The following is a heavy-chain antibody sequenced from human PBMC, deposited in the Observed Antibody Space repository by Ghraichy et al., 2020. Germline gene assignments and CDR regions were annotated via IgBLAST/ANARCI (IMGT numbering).Heavy chain of an antibody. CDR3: ARDPGIAAAGTLDY. Sequence: ASVKVSCKASGYTFTSYGISWVQQAPGQGLEWMGWISAYNGNTNYAQKLQGRVTMTTDTSTSTAYMELRSLRSDDTAVYYCARDPGIAAAGTLDYWGQGTLVTVSS. J-gene: IGHJ4*02. CDR1: GYTFTSYG. V-gene: IGHV1-18*04. D-gene: IGHD6-13*01. CDR2: ISAYNGNT.